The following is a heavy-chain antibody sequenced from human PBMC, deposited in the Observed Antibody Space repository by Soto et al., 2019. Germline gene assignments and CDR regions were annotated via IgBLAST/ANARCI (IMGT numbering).Heavy chain of an antibody. CDR2: IKQDGSEK. D-gene: IGHD4-17*01. CDR1: RFTFSSYW. Sequence: TGGSLRLSCAASRFTFSSYWMSWVRQAPGKGLEWVANIKQDGSEKYYVDSVKGRFTISRDNAKNSLYLQMNSLRAEDTAVYYCARPNSYGDYLYAFDIWGQGTMVTVSS. CDR3: ARPNSYGDYLYAFDI. J-gene: IGHJ3*02. V-gene: IGHV3-7*01.